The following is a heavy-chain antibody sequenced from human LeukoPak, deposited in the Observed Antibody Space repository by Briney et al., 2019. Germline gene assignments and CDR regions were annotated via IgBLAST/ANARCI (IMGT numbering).Heavy chain of an antibody. V-gene: IGHV3-23*01. D-gene: IGHD1-26*01. CDR3: AKVSGYSAKRMEFDP. CDR2: ISGSGGST. Sequence: GGSLRLSCAASRFTFSSYAMSWVRKTPGKGLKWVSTISGSGGSTYYADFVKGRFTISRDNSKNTLYLQMNSLRAEDTAVYYCAKVSGYSAKRMEFDPWGQGTLVTVSS. J-gene: IGHJ5*02. CDR1: RFTFSSYA.